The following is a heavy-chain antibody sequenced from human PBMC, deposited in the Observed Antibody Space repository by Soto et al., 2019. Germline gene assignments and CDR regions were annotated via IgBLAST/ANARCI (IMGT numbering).Heavy chain of an antibody. V-gene: IGHV3-7*01. J-gene: IGHJ4*02. CDR2: INEDGSEK. CDR1: EFTFSNYW. CDR3: ARALFDY. Sequence: EVQLVESGGGLVQPGGSLRLSCSASEFTFSNYWMNWVRQAPGKGLEWVANINEDGSEKYYVDSAKGRFTISRDNAKNSLYLQMSRLRAEDTAVYYCARALFDYWGQGTLVTVSS.